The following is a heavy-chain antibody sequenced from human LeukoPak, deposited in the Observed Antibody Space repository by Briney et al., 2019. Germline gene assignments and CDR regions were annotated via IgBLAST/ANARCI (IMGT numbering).Heavy chain of an antibody. CDR1: GFTFSSYA. J-gene: IGHJ1*01. CDR3: ARGYCGGDCYGD. CDR2: ISSSSSHI. D-gene: IGHD2-21*02. Sequence: GGSLRLSCAASGFTFSSYAMNWVRQAPGKGLEWVSSISSSSSHICYADSVKGRFTISRDNTRNSLYLQMNSLRAEDMAVYYCARGYCGGDCYGDWGQGTLVTVSS. V-gene: IGHV3-21*01.